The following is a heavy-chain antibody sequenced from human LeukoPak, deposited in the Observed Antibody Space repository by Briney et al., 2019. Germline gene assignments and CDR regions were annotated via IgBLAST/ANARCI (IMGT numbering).Heavy chain of an antibody. V-gene: IGHV1-2*02. Sequence: ASVKVSCKASGYSFTGYYMHWVRQAPGQGLEWMGWINPNSGGTKYAQKFQGRVTMTRDTSISTAYMELSRLRADDTAVYYCARDFHDSSGPPRNFQHWGQGTLVTVSS. CDR1: GYSFTGYY. D-gene: IGHD3-22*01. J-gene: IGHJ1*01. CDR3: ARDFHDSSGPPRNFQH. CDR2: INPNSGGT.